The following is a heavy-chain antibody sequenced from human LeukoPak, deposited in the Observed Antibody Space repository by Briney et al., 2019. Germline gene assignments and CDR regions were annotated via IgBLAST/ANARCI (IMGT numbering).Heavy chain of an antibody. CDR1: GGSISSGGYS. J-gene: IGHJ3*02. Sequence: PSETLSLTCAVSGGSISSGGYSWSWIRQPPGKCLEWIGYIYHSGSTNHNPSLKSRVTISVDTSKNQFSLKLSSVTAADTAVYYCARNLPTAVVIANDAFDIWGQGTMVTVSS. CDR3: ARNLPTAVVIANDAFDI. D-gene: IGHD2-21*01. CDR2: IYHSGST. V-gene: IGHV4-30-2*02.